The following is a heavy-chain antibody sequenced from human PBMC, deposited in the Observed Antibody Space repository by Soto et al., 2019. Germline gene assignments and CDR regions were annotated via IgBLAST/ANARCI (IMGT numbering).Heavy chain of an antibody. V-gene: IGHV5-51*01. J-gene: IGHJ3*01. CDR1: GFSFSAYW. CDR2: IYPGDSET. CDR3: ARPPGIAAAKDVFDV. D-gene: IGHD6-13*01. Sequence: HGESLKISCKGFGFSFSAYWIGWVRQRPGKGLEWMGIIYPGDSETKYNPSFQGQVSLSADRSMNTAYLQWSSLKASDTAMYYCARPPGIAAAKDVFDVWGQGTLVTVSS.